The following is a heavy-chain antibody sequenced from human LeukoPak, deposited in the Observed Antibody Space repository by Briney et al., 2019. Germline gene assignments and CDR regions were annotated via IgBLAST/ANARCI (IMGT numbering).Heavy chain of an antibody. CDR2: IYHSGST. CDR3: AREEVAYYFDY. Sequence: SETLSLTCTVSGYSISSGYYWGWIRQPPGKGLEWIGSIYHSGSTYYNPSLKSRVTISVDTSKNQFSLKLSSVTAADTAVYYCAREEVAYYFDYWGQGTLVTVSS. CDR1: GYSISSGYY. V-gene: IGHV4-38-2*02. J-gene: IGHJ4*02.